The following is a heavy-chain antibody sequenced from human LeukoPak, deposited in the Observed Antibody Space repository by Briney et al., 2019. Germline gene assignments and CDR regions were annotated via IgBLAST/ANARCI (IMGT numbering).Heavy chain of an antibody. D-gene: IGHD1-26*01. CDR1: GFTFNNYA. CDR3: ANSGTYAYFDS. CDR2: INNSGGRT. Sequence: HPGGSLRLSCAASGFTFNNYAMNWVRQAPGKGLEWVSAINNSGGRTYYADSVKGRFTISRDNSKNTLYLRMNSLRAEDTAEYYCANSGTYAYFDSWGQGTLVTVSS. V-gene: IGHV3-23*01. J-gene: IGHJ4*02.